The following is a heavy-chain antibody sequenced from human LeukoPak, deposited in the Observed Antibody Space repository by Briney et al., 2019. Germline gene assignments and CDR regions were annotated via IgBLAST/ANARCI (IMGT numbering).Heavy chain of an antibody. CDR1: GGTFSSYA. CDR2: IIPIFGTA. J-gene: IGHJ4*02. CDR3: ARGRDELQAIDYFDY. D-gene: IGHD1-26*01. V-gene: IGHV1-69*05. Sequence: SVKVSCKASGGTFSSYAISWVRQAPGQGLEWMGGIIPIFGTANYAQKFQGRVTITTDESTSTAYMELSSLRSEDTAVYYCARGRDELQAIDYFDYWGQGTLVTVSS.